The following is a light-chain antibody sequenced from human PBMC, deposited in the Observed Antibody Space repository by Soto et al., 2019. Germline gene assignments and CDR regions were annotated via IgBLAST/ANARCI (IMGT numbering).Light chain of an antibody. Sequence: QSALTQPASVSGSPGQSITISCTGTSSDVGGYEYVSWYQQYPGKAPKLMIYEVIDRPAGAPRRFSGSKSGNTASLTITGLQAEDEADYYCSSFTSGSTLFGTGTKVTVL. J-gene: IGLJ1*01. V-gene: IGLV2-14*01. CDR1: SSDVGGYEY. CDR2: EVI. CDR3: SSFTSGSTL.